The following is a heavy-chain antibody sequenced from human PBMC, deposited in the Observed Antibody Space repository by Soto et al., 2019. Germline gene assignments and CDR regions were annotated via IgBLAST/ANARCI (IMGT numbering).Heavy chain of an antibody. CDR2: IHSDGTTT. CDR3: ARVAXVCSGSSCELYGMDV. Sequence: PGGSLRLYCAASGFTLSWYWMHWVRQAPGKGLVWVSRIHSDGTTTTYADSVRGRFTISRDNAKNTLYLQMNSLRAEDTAVYYCARVAXVCSGSSCELYGMDVWGQGTTVTVSS. CDR1: GFTLSWYW. D-gene: IGHD2-2*01. J-gene: IGHJ6*02. V-gene: IGHV3-74*01.